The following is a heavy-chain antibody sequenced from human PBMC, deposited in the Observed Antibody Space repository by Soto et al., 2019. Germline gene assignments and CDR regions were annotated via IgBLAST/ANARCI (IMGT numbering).Heavy chain of an antibody. J-gene: IGHJ4*02. V-gene: IGHV3-21*01. CDR3: AREDSIIIPAVSDF. CDR1: GFAFNNYG. Sequence: GGSLRLSCTVSGFAFNNYGINWVRQAPGKGLEWVSSISKSANTYYSDSVKYRLTISRDNAKNSVSLQMSTLGIEDTAVYYCAREDSIIIPAVSDFWGQGTLVTVSS. CDR2: ISKSANT. D-gene: IGHD2-2*01.